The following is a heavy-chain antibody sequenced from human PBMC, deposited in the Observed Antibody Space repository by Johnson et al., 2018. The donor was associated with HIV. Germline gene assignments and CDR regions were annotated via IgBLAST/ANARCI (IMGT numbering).Heavy chain of an antibody. CDR2: INNSGGGT. CDR3: AKKGNVGSWDLDAFDI. V-gene: IGHV3-23*04. D-gene: IGHD1-26*01. Sequence: VQLVESGGGVVQPGRSLRLSCAASGFTFSSYAMHWVRQAPGKGLEWVAVINNSGGGTYYADSVRGQFTISRDNSKNTLYLQMNSLRAEDTAIYYCAKKGNVGSWDLDAFDIWGQGTMVTVSS. CDR1: GFTFSSYA. J-gene: IGHJ3*02.